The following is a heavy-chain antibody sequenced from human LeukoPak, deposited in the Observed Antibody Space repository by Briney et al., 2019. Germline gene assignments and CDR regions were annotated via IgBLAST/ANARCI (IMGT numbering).Heavy chain of an antibody. CDR2: IYYSGST. CDR3: ARGEGGRGFDY. CDR1: GGSISSYY. D-gene: IGHD1-26*01. V-gene: IGHV4-59*01. J-gene: IGHJ4*02. Sequence: SETLSPTCTVSGGSISSYYWSWIRQPPGKGLEWIGYIYYSGSTNYNPSLKSRVTISVDTSKNQFSLKLSSVTAADTAVYYCARGEGGRGFDYWGQGTLVTVSS.